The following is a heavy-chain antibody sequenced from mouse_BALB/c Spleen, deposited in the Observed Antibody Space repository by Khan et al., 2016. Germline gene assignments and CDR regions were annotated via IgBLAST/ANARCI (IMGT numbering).Heavy chain of an antibody. V-gene: IGHV9-3-1*01. J-gene: IGHJ1*01. CDR3: ARYRYYYGSSRYCDV. Sequence: QIQLVQSGPELKKPGKTVKISCKASGYTFTNYGMNWVKQAPGKGLKWMGWINTYSGESTYADDFKGRFAFSLETSANTAYLQINNLKNEDTATYFCARYRYYYGSSRYCDVWGAGTTVTVSS. CDR2: INTYSGES. CDR1: GYTFTNYG. D-gene: IGHD1-1*01.